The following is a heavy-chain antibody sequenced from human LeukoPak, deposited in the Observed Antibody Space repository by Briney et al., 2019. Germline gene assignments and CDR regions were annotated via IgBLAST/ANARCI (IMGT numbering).Heavy chain of an antibody. J-gene: IGHJ5*02. CDR2: IYYSGST. CDR3: ARGDDQWLVENWFDP. Sequence: PSETLSLTCIVSGGSISSSSYYWGWIRQPPGKGLEWIGSIYYSGSTYYNPSLKSRVTISVDTSKNQFSLKLSSVTAADTAVYYCARGDDQWLVENWFDPWGQGTLVTASS. V-gene: IGHV4-39*01. D-gene: IGHD6-19*01. CDR1: GGSISSSSYY.